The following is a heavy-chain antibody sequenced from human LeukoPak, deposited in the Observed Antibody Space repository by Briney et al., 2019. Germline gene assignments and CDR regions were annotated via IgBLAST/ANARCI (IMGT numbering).Heavy chain of an antibody. Sequence: PGGSLRLSCAASGFTFSSYWMHWVRQAPGKGLVWVSRIDSGVSSTIYADSVKGRFTISRDNAKNTLYLQMNSLRAEDTAVYYCARAGYSSSWSFDYWGQGTLVTVSS. J-gene: IGHJ4*02. CDR1: GFTFSSYW. CDR2: IDSGVSST. D-gene: IGHD6-13*01. V-gene: IGHV3-74*01. CDR3: ARAGYSSSWSFDY.